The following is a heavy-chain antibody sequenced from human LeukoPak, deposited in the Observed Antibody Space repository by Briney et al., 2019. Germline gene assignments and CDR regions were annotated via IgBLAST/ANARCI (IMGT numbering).Heavy chain of an antibody. J-gene: IGHJ3*02. V-gene: IGHV3-23*01. CDR1: GRTISNYA. CDR2: ITASGRGT. Sequence: AGTLTLSCTASGRTISNYAKSWVRQAPPQGLDWVSSITASGRGTSYANSVKGRFSVSRDNSQNTVFLHMNSLRADDTALYYCSKDPNGDYVGAFNMWGPGTMVTVSS. CDR3: SKDPNGDYVGAFNM. D-gene: IGHD4-17*01.